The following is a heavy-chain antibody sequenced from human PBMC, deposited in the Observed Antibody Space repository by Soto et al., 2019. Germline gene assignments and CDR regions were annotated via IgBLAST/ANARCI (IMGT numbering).Heavy chain of an antibody. D-gene: IGHD2-2*03. CDR2: INPNSGGT. CDR3: AGDVEIVIIPATLLDV. J-gene: IGHJ6*02. V-gene: IGHV1-2*02. CDR1: GYTFTAYY. Sequence: ASVKVSCKASGYTFTAYYMHWVRQAPGQGLEWMGWINPNSGGTDYAQKFQGRVTMTRDTSISTAYMELSSLRSDDTAVYYCAGDVEIVIIPATLLDVWGQGTTVTVSS.